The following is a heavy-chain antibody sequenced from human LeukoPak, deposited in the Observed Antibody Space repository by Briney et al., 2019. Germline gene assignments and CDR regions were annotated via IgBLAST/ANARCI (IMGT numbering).Heavy chain of an antibody. J-gene: IGHJ3*02. D-gene: IGHD3-22*01. V-gene: IGHV3-48*01. CDR3: ARDVGSGYFAKVFDI. CDR2: LSSSSNII. CDR1: GLTFSSYS. Sequence: GGSLRLSCAASGLTFSSYSMNWVRQAPGKGLEWVSYLSSSSNIIYYAYSVKGRFTISRDNAKNSLYLQMNSLRAEDTAVYYCARDVGSGYFAKVFDIWGQGTMVTVSS.